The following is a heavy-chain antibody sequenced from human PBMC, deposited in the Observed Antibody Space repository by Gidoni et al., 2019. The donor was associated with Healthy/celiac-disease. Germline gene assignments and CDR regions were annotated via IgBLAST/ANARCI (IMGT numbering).Heavy chain of an antibody. V-gene: IGHV3-30*18. CDR1: GFTFVSYG. CDR2: ISYDGSNK. J-gene: IGHJ6*02. CDR3: AKDEGQVTIFGVVIPTYYYYGMDV. D-gene: IGHD3-3*01. Sequence: QVQLVESGGGVVQPGRSLRLSCAASGFTFVSYGWHWVRRAPGKGLEWVAVISYDGSNKYYADSVKGRFTISRDNSKNTLYLQMNSLRAEDTAVYYCAKDEGQVTIFGVVIPTYYYYGMDVWGQGTTVTVSS.